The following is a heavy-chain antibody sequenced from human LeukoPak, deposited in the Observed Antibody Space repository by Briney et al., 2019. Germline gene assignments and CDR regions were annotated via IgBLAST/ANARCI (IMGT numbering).Heavy chain of an antibody. CDR3: ARGIAVAGQRGDY. CDR1: GFTFSRYW. J-gene: IGHJ4*02. V-gene: IGHV3-74*01. CDR2: VSGDGTTT. Sequence: GGSLRLSCAASGFTFSRYWMHWVRQAPGKGLVWVSRVSGDGTTTTYADSVKGRFTISRDNAKNSLYLQMNSLRAEDTAVYYCARGIAVAGQRGDYWGQGTLVTVSS. D-gene: IGHD6-19*01.